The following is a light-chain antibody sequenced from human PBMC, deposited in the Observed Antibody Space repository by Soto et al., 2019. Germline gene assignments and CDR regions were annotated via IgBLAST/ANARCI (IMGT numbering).Light chain of an antibody. J-gene: IGKJ1*01. CDR2: DAS. V-gene: IGKV1-5*01. Sequence: DIQITPSPSTLSASVGDRVTITCRASQSLNSLLAWYQQKPGRAPKLLIYDASTLESGVPSRFSGSGSGTEFTLTISSLQTDDFATYYCQQYNSYSSWTFGQGTKVDIK. CDR1: QSLNSL. CDR3: QQYNSYSSWT.